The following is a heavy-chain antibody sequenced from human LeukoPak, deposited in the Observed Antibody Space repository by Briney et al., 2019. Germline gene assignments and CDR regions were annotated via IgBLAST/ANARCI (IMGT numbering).Heavy chain of an antibody. J-gene: IGHJ4*02. Sequence: SETLSLTCAVSGYAIRSGFYWGWLRQPPGKELEWIGSIYHAGSTYYTPSLKSRVTISVDTSKNHFSLSLNSVTVADTAVYYCARYRYGGPADYWDPGTQITVSS. CDR2: IYHAGST. V-gene: IGHV4-38-2*01. CDR1: GYAIRSGFY. CDR3: ARYRYGGPADY. D-gene: IGHD3-16*02.